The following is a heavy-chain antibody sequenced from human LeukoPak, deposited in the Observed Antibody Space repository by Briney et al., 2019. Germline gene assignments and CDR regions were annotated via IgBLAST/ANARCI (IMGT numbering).Heavy chain of an antibody. CDR3: AKDRESGYAPYDMDV. V-gene: IGHV3-23*01. CDR2: ISGSGGST. CDR1: GFTFSSYA. J-gene: IGHJ6*02. Sequence: PGGSLRLSCAASGFTFSSYAMTWVRQAPGEGLEWVSTISGSGGSTFYADSVMGRFTISRDNSKNTLSLHMNSLRAEDTAIYYCAKDRESGYAPYDMDVWGRGTTVTVSS. D-gene: IGHD5-12*01.